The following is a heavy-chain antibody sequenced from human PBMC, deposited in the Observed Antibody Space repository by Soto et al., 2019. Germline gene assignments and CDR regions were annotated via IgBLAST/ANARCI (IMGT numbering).Heavy chain of an antibody. V-gene: IGHV1-3*01. Sequence: QVQLVQSGAEVKKPGASVKVSCKASGYTFTSYAMHWVRQAPGQRLEWMGWINAGNGNTTYSQKFQGRVTITRDTSASTAYMELSSLRSEDTAVYYCAIDWSIAEAGSDYYYGMDVWGQGTTVTVSS. J-gene: IGHJ6*02. CDR2: INAGNGNT. CDR3: AIDWSIAEAGSDYYYGMDV. CDR1: GYTFTSYA. D-gene: IGHD6-13*01.